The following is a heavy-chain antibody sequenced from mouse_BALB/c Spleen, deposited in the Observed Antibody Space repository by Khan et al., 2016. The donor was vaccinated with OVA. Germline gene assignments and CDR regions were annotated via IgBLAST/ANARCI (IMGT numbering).Heavy chain of an antibody. V-gene: IGHV1-7*01. J-gene: IGHJ2*01. CDR3: ARDRIDY. CDR2: INPTSGYT. Sequence: QVQLKQSGAELAKPGASVKMSCKASGYTFTSYWMHWIKQRLGQGLEWIGYINPTSGYTDYNQKFKDKATLTADKSSSTAYMQLNSLTSDDSAVYYCARDRIDYWGQGTTLTVSS. CDR1: GYTFTSYW.